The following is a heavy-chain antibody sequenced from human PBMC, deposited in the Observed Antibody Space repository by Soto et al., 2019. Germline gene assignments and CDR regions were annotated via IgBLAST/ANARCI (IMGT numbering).Heavy chain of an antibody. CDR3: ARHASKAAWFDP. D-gene: IGHD6-13*01. Sequence: QVQLQESGPGLVKPSETLSLTCTVSGGSISSYYWSWIRQPPGKGLEWIGYIYYSGSTNYNPSLKRRVTIAVDTSKNQCPLKLSYVTAADTAVYYCARHASKAAWFDPWGQGTLVTVSS. CDR2: IYYSGST. V-gene: IGHV4-59*08. J-gene: IGHJ5*02. CDR1: GGSISSYY.